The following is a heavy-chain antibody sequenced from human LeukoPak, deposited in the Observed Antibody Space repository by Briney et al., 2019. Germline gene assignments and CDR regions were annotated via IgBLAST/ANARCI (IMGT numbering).Heavy chain of an antibody. CDR1: GFTFSSYS. V-gene: IGHV3-48*02. Sequence: PGGSLRLSCAASGFTFSSYSMNWVRQAPGKGLEWVSYISSSSSTIYYADSVEGRFTISRDNAKNSLYLQMNSLRDEDTAVHYCARVRTATLDYWGQGTLVTVSS. D-gene: IGHD2-21*02. CDR2: ISSSSSTI. J-gene: IGHJ4*02. CDR3: ARVRTATLDY.